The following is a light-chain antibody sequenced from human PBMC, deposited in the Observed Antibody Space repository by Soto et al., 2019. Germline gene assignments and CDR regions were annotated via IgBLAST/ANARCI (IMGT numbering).Light chain of an antibody. V-gene: IGKV1-27*01. CDR3: QKYNTAPLT. CDR2: AAS. J-gene: IGKJ4*01. Sequence: DIQMTQSPSSLSASVGDRVTITCRASQDISNLAWYQQKPGKVPELLIYAASTLQSGVPSRFSGSGSGTDFTLTISSLQPEDVATYYCQKYNTAPLTFGGGTKVEIK. CDR1: QDISN.